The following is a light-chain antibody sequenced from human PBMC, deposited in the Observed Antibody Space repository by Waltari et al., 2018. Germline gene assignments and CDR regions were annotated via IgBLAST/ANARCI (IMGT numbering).Light chain of an antibody. CDR1: RSVSSY. CDR3: QQRGT. V-gene: IGKV3-11*01. CDR2: DAS. Sequence: EIVLTQSPATLSLSPGERATLSCRASRSVSSYLAWYQQKPGQAPRRLIYDASDRATGIPARFSGSGSGTDFTLTISSLEPEDFAVYYCQQRGTFGGGTKVEIK. J-gene: IGKJ4*01.